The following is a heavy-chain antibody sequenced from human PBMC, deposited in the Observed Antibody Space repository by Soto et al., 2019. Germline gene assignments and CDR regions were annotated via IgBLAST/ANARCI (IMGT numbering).Heavy chain of an antibody. D-gene: IGHD4-4*01. CDR3: ASFRYYSPYYYGMDV. CDR2: MNPNSGNT. CDR1: GYTFTRYD. Sequence: GASVKVSCKASGYTFTRYDINWVRQATGQGLEWMGWMNPNSGNTGYAQKFQGRVTMTRNTSISTAYMELGSLRSEDTAVYYCASFRYYSPYYYGMDVWGQGTTVTVSS. V-gene: IGHV1-8*01. J-gene: IGHJ6*02.